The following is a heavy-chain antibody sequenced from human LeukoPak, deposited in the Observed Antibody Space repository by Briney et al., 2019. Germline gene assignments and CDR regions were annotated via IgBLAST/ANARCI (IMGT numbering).Heavy chain of an antibody. Sequence: SETLSLTCTVSGGSISSSSYYWGWIRQPPGKRLEWVGNIYYDGSAYYNPSLKSRVTMSGDTSKNQFSLKLSSVTAADTAVYYCARRTYVSGSSLYWYFDLWGRGTLVTVSS. J-gene: IGHJ2*01. D-gene: IGHD3-10*01. V-gene: IGHV4-39*01. CDR1: GGSISSSSYY. CDR3: ARRTYVSGSSLYWYFDL. CDR2: IYYDGSA.